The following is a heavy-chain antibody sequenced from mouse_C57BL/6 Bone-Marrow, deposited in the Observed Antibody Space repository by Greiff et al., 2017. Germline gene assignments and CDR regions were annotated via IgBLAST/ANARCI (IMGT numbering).Heavy chain of an antibody. Sequence: QVQLQQPGAELVMPGASVKLSCKASGYTFTSYWMHWVKQRPGQGLEWIGEIDPSDSYTNYNQKFKGKSTLTVDKSSSTAYMQLSSLTSEDSAVYYCTREVLYDDPDYWGQGTTLTVSS. CDR3: TREVLYDDPDY. D-gene: IGHD2-12*01. V-gene: IGHV1-69*01. CDR2: IDPSDSYT. CDR1: GYTFTSYW. J-gene: IGHJ2*01.